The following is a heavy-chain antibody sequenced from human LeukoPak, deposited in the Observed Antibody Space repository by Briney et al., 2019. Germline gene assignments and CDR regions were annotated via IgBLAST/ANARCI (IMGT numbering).Heavy chain of an antibody. CDR2: INPSGGST. CDR1: GYTFTTYA. Sequence: ASVKVSCKASGYTFTTYAISWVRQAPGQGLEWMGIINPSGGSTSNAQNFQGRGTMTRDMSTSTVYLELSSLRSEDTAVYYCARYGHSPYFDNWGQGTLVTVSS. CDR3: ARYGHSPYFDN. D-gene: IGHD4-17*01. V-gene: IGHV1-46*01. J-gene: IGHJ4*02.